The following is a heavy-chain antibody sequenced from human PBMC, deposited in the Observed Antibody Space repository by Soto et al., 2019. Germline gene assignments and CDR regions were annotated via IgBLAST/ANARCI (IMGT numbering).Heavy chain of an antibody. Sequence: EVQLVECGGGLVKPGGSLRLSCAASGFTFSNAWMNWVRQAPGKGLEWVGRMKSTADGVTTDYAAPVKGRFTISREVSENTLYLQMNSLKTGDTAVYYCTTTVPPYGSGSDYTTGGREQYFDYWGQGTLVTVSS. CDR3: TTTVPPYGSGSDYTTGGREQYFDY. V-gene: IGHV3-15*07. J-gene: IGHJ4*02. D-gene: IGHD3-10*01. CDR1: GFTFSNAW. CDR2: MKSTADGVTT.